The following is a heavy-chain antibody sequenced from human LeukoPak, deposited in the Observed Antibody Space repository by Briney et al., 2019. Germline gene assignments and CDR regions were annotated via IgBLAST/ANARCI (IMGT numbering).Heavy chain of an antibody. Sequence: GGSLRLSCAASGFTFSSYSMNWVRQAPGKGLEWVSSISSSSSYIYYADSVKGRFTISRDNAKNSLYLQMNSLRAEDTAVYYCARVYCSGGSCYYFDYWDQGTLVTVSS. CDR3: ARVYCSGGSCYYFDY. V-gene: IGHV3-21*01. CDR2: ISSSSSYI. D-gene: IGHD2-15*01. CDR1: GFTFSSYS. J-gene: IGHJ4*02.